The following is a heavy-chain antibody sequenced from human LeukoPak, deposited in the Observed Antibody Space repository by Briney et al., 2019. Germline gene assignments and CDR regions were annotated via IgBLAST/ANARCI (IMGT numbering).Heavy chain of an antibody. V-gene: IGHV3-48*01. Sequence: GGSLRLSCAASGFTFSSYSMNWVRQAPGKGLEWVSYISSSSATIYYADSVKGRFTISRDNAKNSLFLQMNSLRAEDTAVYYCARLRGSGLYYFYYYMDVWGKGTPVTISS. CDR2: ISSSSATI. CDR1: GFTFSSYS. D-gene: IGHD2-15*01. J-gene: IGHJ6*03. CDR3: ARLRGSGLYYFYYYMDV.